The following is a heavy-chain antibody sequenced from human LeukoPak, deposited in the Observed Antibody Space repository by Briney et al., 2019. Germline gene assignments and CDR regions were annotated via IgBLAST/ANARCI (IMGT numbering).Heavy chain of an antibody. Sequence: SETLSLTCAVYGGSFSGYYWSWIRQPPGKGLEWIGEINHSGSTNYNPPLKSRVTISVDTSKNQFSLKLNSVTAADTAVYYCARGRGGTIFGVVIYYYYGMDVWGQGTTVTVSS. CDR3: ARGRGGTIFGVVIYYYYGMDV. D-gene: IGHD3-3*01. CDR1: GGSFSGYY. J-gene: IGHJ6*02. V-gene: IGHV4-34*01. CDR2: INHSGST.